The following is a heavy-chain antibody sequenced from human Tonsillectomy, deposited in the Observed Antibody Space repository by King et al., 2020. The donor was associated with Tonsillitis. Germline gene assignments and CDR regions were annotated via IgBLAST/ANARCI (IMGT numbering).Heavy chain of an antibody. CDR3: ARERTNDAFHI. CDR2: INPNNGGT. J-gene: IGHJ3*02. Sequence: QLVQSGAEVKKTGASVKVSCKASGYTFTDYYKHWVRQAPGQGLEWMGWINPNNGGTNFAQKFQGRVTMTRDTSISTVYMELSRLRSDDTAVYCCARERTNDAFHIWGQGTMVTVSS. D-gene: IGHD2-8*01. V-gene: IGHV1-2*02. CDR1: GYTFTDYY.